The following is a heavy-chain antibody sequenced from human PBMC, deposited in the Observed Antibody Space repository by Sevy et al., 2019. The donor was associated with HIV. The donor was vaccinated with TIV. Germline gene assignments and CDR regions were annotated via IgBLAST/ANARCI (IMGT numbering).Heavy chain of an antibody. CDR1: GFIFNDYA. J-gene: IGHJ5*02. D-gene: IGHD2-15*01. CDR3: AREGAPYRNIRYCSGDNCYYNWFDP. CDR2: ISDDGNNK. Sequence: GGSLRLSCAASGFIFNDYAMHWVRQAPGKGLEWVAVISDDGNNKYYTDSAEGRFTISRDNSKDKLYLQMNSLRAVDTAIYYCAREGAPYRNIRYCSGDNCYYNWFDPWGQGTLVTVSS. V-gene: IGHV3-30*10.